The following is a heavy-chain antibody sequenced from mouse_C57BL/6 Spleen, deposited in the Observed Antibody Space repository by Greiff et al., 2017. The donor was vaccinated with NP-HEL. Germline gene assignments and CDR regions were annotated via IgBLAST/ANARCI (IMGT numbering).Heavy chain of an antibody. CDR3: ARGGLLYFDV. J-gene: IGHJ1*03. CDR1: GYTFTDYY. V-gene: IGHV1-26*01. D-gene: IGHD1-1*01. Sequence: EVQLQQSGPELVKPGASVKISCKASGYTFTDYYMNWVKQSHGKSLEWIGDINPNNGGTSYNQKFKGKATLTVDKSSSTAYMELRSLTSEDSAVYYCARGGLLYFDVWGTGTTVTVSS. CDR2: INPNNGGT.